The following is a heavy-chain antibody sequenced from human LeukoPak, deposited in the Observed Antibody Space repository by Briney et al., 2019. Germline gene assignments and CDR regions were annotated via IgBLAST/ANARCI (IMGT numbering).Heavy chain of an antibody. CDR2: ISYGGGTK. Sequence: PGGSLRLSCAASGFSFSDYPLHWVRQAPGKGLEWVAVISYGGGTKYYTDSVKGRFTISRDNSKNTLYLEMNSLRAEDTAVYYCARVSSLYYYYYYGMDVWGQGTTVTVSS. CDR3: ARVSSLYYYYYYGMDV. V-gene: IGHV3-30-3*01. CDR1: GFSFSDYP. J-gene: IGHJ6*02. D-gene: IGHD6-6*01.